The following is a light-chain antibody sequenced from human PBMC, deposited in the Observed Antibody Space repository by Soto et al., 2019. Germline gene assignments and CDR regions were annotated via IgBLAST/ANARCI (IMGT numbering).Light chain of an antibody. J-gene: IGKJ5*01. Sequence: DIQMTQSPSTPSASVGDRVTITCRASQSISTWLAWYQQKPVKAPKLLIYKASSLESGVPSRFSGSGSVTEFTLTISSLQPDDFATYYCQQYSSYSITFGQGTRLEIK. V-gene: IGKV1-5*03. CDR1: QSISTW. CDR3: QQYSSYSIT. CDR2: KAS.